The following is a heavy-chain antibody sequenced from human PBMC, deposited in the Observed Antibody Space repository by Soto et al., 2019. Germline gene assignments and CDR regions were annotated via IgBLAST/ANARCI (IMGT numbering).Heavy chain of an antibody. CDR1: GFAFSSFA. CDR3: ARGWAWTAEGLGY. CDR2: ISSDVVNY. V-gene: IGHV3-30-3*01. D-gene: IGHD2-21*02. J-gene: IGHJ4*02. Sequence: QVQLVESGGGVVQPGRSLRLSCAASGFAFSSFAMHWVRQAPGKGLEWLAVISSDVVNYYYAESVKGRFTISRDNSKNTLYVQMSRLRNEDRVVYYCARGWAWTAEGLGYWGQGTMVTVSS.